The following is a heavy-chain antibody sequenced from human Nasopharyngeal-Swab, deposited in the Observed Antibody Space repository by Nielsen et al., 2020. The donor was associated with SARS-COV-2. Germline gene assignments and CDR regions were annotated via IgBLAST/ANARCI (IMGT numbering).Heavy chain of an antibody. CDR3: ARDSTSLRFLEWSLNYYYGMDV. J-gene: IGHJ6*02. CDR2: ISSSGSTI. Sequence: GESLKISCAASGFTFSSYEMNWVRQAPGKGLEWVSYISSSGSTIYYADSVKGRFTISRDNAKNSLYLQMNSLRAEDTAVYYCARDSTSLRFLEWSLNYYYGMDVWGQGTTVTVSS. D-gene: IGHD3-3*01. V-gene: IGHV3-48*03. CDR1: GFTFSSYE.